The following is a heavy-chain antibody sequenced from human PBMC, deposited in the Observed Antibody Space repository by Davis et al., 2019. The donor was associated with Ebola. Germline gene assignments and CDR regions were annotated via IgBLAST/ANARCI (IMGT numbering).Heavy chain of an antibody. V-gene: IGHV4-61*08. J-gene: IGHJ4*02. CDR3: ARAQFPTTSDH. D-gene: IGHD1-1*01. CDR2: IYYSGST. CDR1: GASIISGAYS. Sequence: SETLSLTCAVSGASIISGAYSWSWIRQPPGKGLEWIGYIYYSGSTNYNPSLKSRVTISVDTSKNQFSLKLSSVTAADTAVYYCARAQFPTTSDHWGQGTLVTVSS.